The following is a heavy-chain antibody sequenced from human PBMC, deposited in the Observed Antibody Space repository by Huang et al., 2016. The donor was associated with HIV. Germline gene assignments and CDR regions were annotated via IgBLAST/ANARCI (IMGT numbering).Heavy chain of an antibody. Sequence: EVQLLESGGGFVQPGGSLRLSCAASGFTFSSYAMGWVRQAPGKGLEWVSAIRGSGGSTYYADSVKGRFTISRDNSKNTLYLQMNSLRAEDTAVYYCAKQSSGWYVSADAFDIWGQGTMVTVSS. D-gene: IGHD6-19*01. V-gene: IGHV3-23*01. J-gene: IGHJ3*02. CDR1: GFTFSSYA. CDR3: AKQSSGWYVSADAFDI. CDR2: IRGSGGST.